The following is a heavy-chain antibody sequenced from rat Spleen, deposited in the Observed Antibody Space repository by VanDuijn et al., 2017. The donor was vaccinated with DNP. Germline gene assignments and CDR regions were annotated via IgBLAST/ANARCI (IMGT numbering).Heavy chain of an antibody. V-gene: IGHV5-29*01. Sequence: EVQLVESGGGLVQPGRSMKVSCAASGFTFSNYGMAWVRQAPTKGLEWVATISYDGSSTDYRDSVKGRFTVSRDNAENTLYLQMDSLRSEDTATYYCVRERSGVDYWGQGVMVTVSS. J-gene: IGHJ2*01. CDR2: ISYDGSST. CDR3: VRERSGVDY. CDR1: GFTFSNYG. D-gene: IGHD1-4*01.